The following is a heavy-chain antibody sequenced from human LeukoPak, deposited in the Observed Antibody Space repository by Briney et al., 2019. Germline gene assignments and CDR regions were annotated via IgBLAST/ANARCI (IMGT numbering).Heavy chain of an antibody. CDR1: GGTFSSYA. D-gene: IGHD2-15*01. Sequence: ASVKVSCKASGGTFSSYAISWVRQAPGQGLEWMGGIIPIFGTANYAQKFQGRVTITADESTSTAYMELSSLRAEDTAVYYCAKQLGYCSDGSCYFPYWGQGTLVTVSS. CDR3: AKQLGYCSDGSCYFPY. J-gene: IGHJ4*02. V-gene: IGHV1-69*13. CDR2: IIPIFGTA.